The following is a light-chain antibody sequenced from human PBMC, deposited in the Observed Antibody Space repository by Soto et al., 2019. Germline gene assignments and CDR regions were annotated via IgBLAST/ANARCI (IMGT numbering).Light chain of an antibody. Sequence: QSALTQPASVSGSPGQSITISCTGTSSDVGGYNYVSWYQQHPGKAPKLMIYEVSNRPSGVSNRFSGSKSGNTASLTISGLQAEDEADYYFSSYTSSSTRVFGGGTKLTV. CDR3: SSYTSSSTRV. V-gene: IGLV2-14*01. CDR1: SSDVGGYNY. CDR2: EVS. J-gene: IGLJ3*02.